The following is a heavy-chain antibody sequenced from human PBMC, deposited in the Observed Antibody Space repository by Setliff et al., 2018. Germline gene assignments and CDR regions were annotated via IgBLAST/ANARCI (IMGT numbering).Heavy chain of an antibody. CDR3: ARNWVTAQHYYYGMDV. D-gene: IGHD2-21*02. CDR1: GFTFSNYG. J-gene: IGHJ6*02. CDR2: IWNDGSSK. Sequence: GGSLRLSCVASGFTFSNYGMHWVRQAPGKGLEWVALIWNDGSSKFYGDSVKGRFTISSDNSKNTLYLQMDSLRAEDTAVYYCARNWVTAQHYYYGMDVWGQGTTVTVSS. V-gene: IGHV3-33*01.